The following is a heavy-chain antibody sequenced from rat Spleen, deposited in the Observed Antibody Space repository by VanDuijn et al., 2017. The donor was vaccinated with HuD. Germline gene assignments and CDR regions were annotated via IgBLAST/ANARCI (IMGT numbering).Heavy chain of an antibody. V-gene: IGHV2-32*01. CDR2: VWSDGDK. CDR3: TRSYGGYTSNWFAY. J-gene: IGHJ3*01. D-gene: IGHD1-11*01. Sequence: QVQLKESGPGLVQPSKTLSLICTVSGFTLSRYHVHWVRQPPGNGLEWMVVVWSDGDKSYNAALKSRLSISRDTSKSQVFLKMSSLQTEDTAIYFCTRSYGGYTSNWFAYWGQGTLVTVSS. CDR1: GFTLSRYH.